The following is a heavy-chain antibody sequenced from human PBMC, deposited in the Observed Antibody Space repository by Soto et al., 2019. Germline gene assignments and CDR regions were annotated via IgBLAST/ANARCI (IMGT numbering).Heavy chain of an antibody. CDR1: GGSMSSYY. D-gene: IGHD3-22*01. V-gene: IGHV4-59*08. Sequence: SETLSLTCTVSGGSMSSYYWSWIRQPPGKGLEWIGYIYYSGITNYNPSLKSRVTISVDTSENQFSLNLNSVTAADTAVYYCARHSLYYYDSSGTNFDYWRQGTLVPVSS. CDR3: ARHSLYYYDSSGTNFDY. J-gene: IGHJ4*02. CDR2: IYYSGIT.